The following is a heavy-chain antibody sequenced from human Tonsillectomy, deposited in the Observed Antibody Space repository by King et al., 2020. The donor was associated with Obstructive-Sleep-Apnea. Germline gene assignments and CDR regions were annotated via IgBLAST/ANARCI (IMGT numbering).Heavy chain of an antibody. CDR2: IYYSGST. CDR1: GGSISTYY. D-gene: IGHD4-23*01. Sequence: QLQESGPGLLKPSETLSLTCTVSGGSISTYYWSWIRQSPGKGLEWIGYIYYSGSTNYTPSLRSRVTISVDTSKNHFSLKLTSVTAADTAVYYCARHDGGLNWFDPWGQGTLVTVSS. J-gene: IGHJ5*02. CDR3: ARHDGGLNWFDP. V-gene: IGHV4-59*08.